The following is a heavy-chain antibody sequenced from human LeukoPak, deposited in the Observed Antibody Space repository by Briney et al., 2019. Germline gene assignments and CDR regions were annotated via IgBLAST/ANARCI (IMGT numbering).Heavy chain of an antibody. J-gene: IGHJ2*01. V-gene: IGHV4-59*11. CDR2: IYYSGST. CDR1: GGSISSHY. D-gene: IGHD6-13*01. CDR3: ARLLVDSSSWYIGYFDL. Sequence: PSETLSLTCTVSGGSISSHYWSWIRQPPGKGLEWIGYIYYSGSTNYNPSLKSRVTISVDTSKNQFSLKLSSVTAADTAVYYCARLLVDSSSWYIGYFDLWGRGTLVTVSS.